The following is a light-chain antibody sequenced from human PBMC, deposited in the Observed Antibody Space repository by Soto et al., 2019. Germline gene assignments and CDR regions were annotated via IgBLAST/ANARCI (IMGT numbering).Light chain of an antibody. CDR2: AAS. CDR1: QGIANY. CDR3: QQYNSAPLT. Sequence: DIQMTQSPSSLSSSVGDRATITCRASQGIANYLAWYQHKPGKVPNLLIYAASTLQSGVPSRFSGSGSGTDFTLTISSLQPEDVAAYYCQQYNSAPLTFGGGTKVDIK. J-gene: IGKJ4*01. V-gene: IGKV1-27*01.